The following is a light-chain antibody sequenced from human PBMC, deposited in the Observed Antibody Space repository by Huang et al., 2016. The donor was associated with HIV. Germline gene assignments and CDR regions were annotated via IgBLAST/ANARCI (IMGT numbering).Light chain of an antibody. J-gene: IGKJ1*01. V-gene: IGKV1-27*01. CDR3: QRYNSVPRM. CDR2: GAP. CDR1: QAIDNY. Sequence: DMQMTQSPSSLSASVGARVTLSCRATQAIDNYLAWYQQKPGRVPNLLISGAPTLQAGVPSRFSGSGSGTNFTLTIASLQPEDVATYYCQRYNSVPRMFGQGTKVEIK.